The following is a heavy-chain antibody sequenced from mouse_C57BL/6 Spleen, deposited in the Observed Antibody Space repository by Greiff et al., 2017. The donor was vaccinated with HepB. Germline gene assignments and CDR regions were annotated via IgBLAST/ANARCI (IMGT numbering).Heavy chain of an antibody. J-gene: IGHJ4*01. Sequence: DVKLQESGAELVKPGASVKLSCTASGFNIKDYYMHWVKQRTEQGLEWIGRIDPEDGETKYAPKFQGKATITADTSSNTAYLQLSSLTSEDTAVYYCARCYYGSSPYYYAMDYWGQGTSVTVSS. V-gene: IGHV14-2*01. CDR2: IDPEDGET. D-gene: IGHD1-1*01. CDR3: ARCYYGSSPYYYAMDY. CDR1: GFNIKDYY.